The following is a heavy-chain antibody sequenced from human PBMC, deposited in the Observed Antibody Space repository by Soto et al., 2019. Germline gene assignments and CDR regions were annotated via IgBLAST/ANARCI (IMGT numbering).Heavy chain of an antibody. Sequence: QVQLVESGGGVVQPGRSLRLSCAASGFTFSSYGMHWVRQAPGKGLEWVALVWYDGGNKYYADSVKGRFTISRDNSKNTLYLQMNSRRDEDTAVYYCVRAAGYSGNDYVYYYGRDVWGQGTTVTVSS. CDR1: GFTFSSYG. CDR3: VRAAGYSGNDYVYYYGRDV. V-gene: IGHV3-33*01. J-gene: IGHJ6*02. CDR2: VWYDGGNK. D-gene: IGHD5-12*01.